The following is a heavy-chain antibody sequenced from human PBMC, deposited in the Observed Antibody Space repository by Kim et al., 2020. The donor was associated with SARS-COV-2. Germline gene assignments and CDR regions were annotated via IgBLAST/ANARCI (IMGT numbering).Heavy chain of an antibody. CDR2: IKQDGSEK. V-gene: IGHV3-7*01. D-gene: IGHD4-17*01. CDR3: ARVAYGDYVGEDY. Sequence: GGSLRLSCAASGFTFSSYWMSWVRQAPGKGLEWVANIKQDGSEKYYVDSVKGRFTISRDNAKNSLYLQMNSLRAEDTAVYYCARVAYGDYVGEDYWGQGTLVTVSS. CDR1: GFTFSSYW. J-gene: IGHJ4*02.